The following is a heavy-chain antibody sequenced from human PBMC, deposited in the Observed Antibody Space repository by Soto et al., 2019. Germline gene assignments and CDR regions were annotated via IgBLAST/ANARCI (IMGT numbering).Heavy chain of an antibody. Sequence: EVPLVESGGALVEPGGSLRLSCVASGFTFKTAWMAWVRQAPGKGLEWVGHVTTGGPTHYAAPVKGKFTISRDDSKNTAYLQMNSLKAEDTAVYYCATDLPTEGAGEFDYWGQGTPVTVSS. CDR1: GFTFKTAW. CDR3: ATDLPTEGAGEFDY. D-gene: IGHD1-26*01. J-gene: IGHJ4*02. V-gene: IGHV3-15*02. CDR2: VTTGGPT.